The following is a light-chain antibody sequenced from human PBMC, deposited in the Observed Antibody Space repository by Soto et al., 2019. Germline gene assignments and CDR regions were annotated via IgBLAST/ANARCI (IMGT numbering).Light chain of an antibody. J-gene: IGLJ1*01. CDR3: QSYDNSLSAYV. V-gene: IGLV1-40*01. Sequence: QSELTQPPSLSGAPGQRDTISCTGSSSYIGAGSEVHGYQQLPVTAPKLLIFGSTNRPSGVPDRFSGSKSATSASLAITVLQAEDEADYYCQSYDNSLSAYVFGTGTKVTVL. CDR2: GST. CDR1: SSYIGAGSE.